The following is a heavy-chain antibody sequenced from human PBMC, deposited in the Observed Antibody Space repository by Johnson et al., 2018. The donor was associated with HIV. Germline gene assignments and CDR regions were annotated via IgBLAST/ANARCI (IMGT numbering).Heavy chain of an antibody. CDR3: ARKQWLAKISSDAFDV. D-gene: IGHD6-19*01. V-gene: IGHV3-23*04. Sequence: VQLVESGGGVVQPGRSLRLSCAASGFTFSNFGMHWVRQAPGKVLEWVSAISGTGGTTYYADSVRGRFSISRDKSKDTLYLQMNSLRAEDTAAYYCARKQWLAKISSDAFDVWGQGTMVTVSS. CDR2: ISGTGGTT. J-gene: IGHJ3*01. CDR1: GFTFSNFG.